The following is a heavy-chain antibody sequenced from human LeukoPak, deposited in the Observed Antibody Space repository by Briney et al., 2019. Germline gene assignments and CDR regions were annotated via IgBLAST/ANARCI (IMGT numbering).Heavy chain of an antibody. D-gene: IGHD3-22*01. V-gene: IGHV3-30*18. Sequence: QSGGSLRLSCAASGFTFSSYGMHWVRQAPGKGLEGVAIISYDGSNKYYADSVKGRFTISRDNSNNTLYLQMSSLRAEDTAVYYCAKENYYDSSGYFSFYFDYWGQGTLVTVSS. CDR3: AKENYYDSSGYFSFYFDY. CDR2: ISYDGSNK. J-gene: IGHJ4*02. CDR1: GFTFSSYG.